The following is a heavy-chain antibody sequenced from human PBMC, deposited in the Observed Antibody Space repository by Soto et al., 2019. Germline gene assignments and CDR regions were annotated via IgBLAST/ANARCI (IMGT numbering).Heavy chain of an antibody. J-gene: IGHJ4*02. CDR2: IWYDGTQK. V-gene: IGHV3-33*01. CDR3: ARAGGTTVTGLWHFDS. D-gene: IGHD4-17*01. Sequence: GGSLRLSCEASGFTFNTYSMHWVRQPSGKGLEWLAAIWYDGTQKYYADSVKGRFIISRDNSKKTLYLEMNSLRAEDTAVYYCARAGGTTVTGLWHFDSWGQGTLVTVSS. CDR1: GFTFNTYS.